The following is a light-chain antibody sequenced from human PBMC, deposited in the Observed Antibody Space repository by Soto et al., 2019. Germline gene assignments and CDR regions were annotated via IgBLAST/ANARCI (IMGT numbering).Light chain of an antibody. V-gene: IGKV3-11*01. Sequence: EIVLTQSPATLSLSPGERATLSCRASQSVSNYLAWYQQKPGQAPRLLVYDASKRAAGIPARLSGSGSGTDFTLTISSIETDDYAVSYCQPRRNWPLTFGGGTKVEIK. CDR2: DAS. CDR1: QSVSNY. CDR3: QPRRNWPLT. J-gene: IGKJ4*01.